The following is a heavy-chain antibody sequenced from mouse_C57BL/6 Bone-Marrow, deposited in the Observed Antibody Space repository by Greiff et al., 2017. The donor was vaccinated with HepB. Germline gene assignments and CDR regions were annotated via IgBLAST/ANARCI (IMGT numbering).Heavy chain of an antibody. V-gene: IGHV1-82*01. CDR1: GYAFSSSW. D-gene: IGHD2-3*01. Sequence: VQLQQSGPELVKPGASVKISCKASGYAFSSSWMNWVKQRPGKGLEWIGRIYPGDGDTNYNGKFKGKATLTADKSSSTAYMQLSSLTSEDSAVYFYARWYDGYYEAYWGQGTLVTVSA. CDR2: IYPGDGDT. J-gene: IGHJ3*01. CDR3: ARWYDGYYEAY.